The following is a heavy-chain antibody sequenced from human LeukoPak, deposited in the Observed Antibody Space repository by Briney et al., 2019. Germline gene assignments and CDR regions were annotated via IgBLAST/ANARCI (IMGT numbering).Heavy chain of an antibody. V-gene: IGHV4-59*01. Sequence: PSETLSPTCTVSGGSISSYYWSWIRQPPGKGLEWIGYIYYSGSTNYNPSLKSRVTISVDTSKNQFSLKLSSVTAADTAVYYCARARYSGSYHYYYYYGMDVWGQGTTVTVSS. CDR1: GGSISSYY. CDR3: ARARYSGSYHYYYYYGMDV. D-gene: IGHD1-26*01. CDR2: IYYSGST. J-gene: IGHJ6*02.